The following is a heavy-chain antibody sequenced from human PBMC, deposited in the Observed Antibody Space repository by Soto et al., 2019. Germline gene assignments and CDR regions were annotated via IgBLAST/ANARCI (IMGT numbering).Heavy chain of an antibody. V-gene: IGHV1-69*06. D-gene: IGHD2-2*01. CDR2: IIPIFNTA. Sequence: SGKGSWKAAGGGFSDDAISWVRQAPGQGLEWMGGIIPIFNTANYAQKFQGRVTITADKSTSTAYMELSSLRSEDTAVYYCARGLVVPAGIRYYYYGMDVWGQGTTVTVSS. CDR1: GGGFSDDA. CDR3: ARGLVVPAGIRYYYYGMDV. J-gene: IGHJ6*02.